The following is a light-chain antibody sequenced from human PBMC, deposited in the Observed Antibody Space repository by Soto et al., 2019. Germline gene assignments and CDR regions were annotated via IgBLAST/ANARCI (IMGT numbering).Light chain of an antibody. Sequence: ENLLTQSPVTLSLSPGDSATLSCRATHSVTSTYLAWYQQKPGQAPRLLIYGSTRATSIPDRFSGSRSGADFTLTIARLEPEDFAVYFCQQFSPSPLMYTFDQGTKLEIK. V-gene: IGKV3-20*01. CDR3: QQFSPSPLMYT. CDR2: GS. CDR1: HSVTSTY. J-gene: IGKJ2*01.